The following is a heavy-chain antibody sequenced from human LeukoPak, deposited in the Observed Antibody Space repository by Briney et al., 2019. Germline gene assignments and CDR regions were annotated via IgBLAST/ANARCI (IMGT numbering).Heavy chain of an antibody. D-gene: IGHD3-22*01. V-gene: IGHV1-2*06. CDR1: GYTFTGYY. CDR3: ASWGLYDSSGVYFDY. CDR2: INPNSGGA. J-gene: IGHJ4*02. Sequence: GASVKVSCKASGYTFTGYYMHWVRQAPGQGLGWMGRINPNSGGANYAQKFQGRVTMTRDTPISTAYMELSRLRSDDTAVYYCASWGLYDSSGVYFDYWGQGTLVTVSS.